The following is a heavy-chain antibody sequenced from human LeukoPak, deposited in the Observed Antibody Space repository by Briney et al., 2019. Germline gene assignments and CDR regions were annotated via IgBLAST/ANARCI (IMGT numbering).Heavy chain of an antibody. CDR2: ISAYNGNT. D-gene: IGHD5-12*01. CDR1: GYTFTSYG. V-gene: IGHV1-18*04. Sequence: ASVKVSCKASGYTFTSYGIGWVRQAPGQGLEWMGWISAYNGNTNYAQKLQGRVTMTTDTSTSTAYMELRSLRSDDTAVYYCARDNSAGGYDAPGYFDYWGQGTLVTVSS. CDR3: ARDNSAGGYDAPGYFDY. J-gene: IGHJ4*02.